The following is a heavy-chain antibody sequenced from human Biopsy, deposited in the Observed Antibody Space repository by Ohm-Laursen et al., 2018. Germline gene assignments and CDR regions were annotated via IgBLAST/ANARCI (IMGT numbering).Heavy chain of an antibody. CDR1: GFTFSDHH. V-gene: IGHV3-11*01. Sequence: SLRLSCAASGFTFSDHHMAWVRQAPGKGLEWLSYISSSGATIKYADSVKDRFTISRDNAKNSLYLRMNSLRAEDTAVYFCARARDDFVVVPAAFFDFWGQGTLVTVSS. CDR2: ISSSGATI. D-gene: IGHD2-15*01. J-gene: IGHJ4*02. CDR3: ARARDDFVVVPAAFFDF.